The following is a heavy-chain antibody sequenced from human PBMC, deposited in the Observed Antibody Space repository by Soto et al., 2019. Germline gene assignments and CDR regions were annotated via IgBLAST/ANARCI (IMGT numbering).Heavy chain of an antibody. D-gene: IGHD6-6*01. V-gene: IGHV4-39*01. CDR3: ARGPIAARRRRIYYMDV. J-gene: IGHJ6*03. Sequence: SETLSLTCTVSGGSISSNSYYWGWIRQPPGKGLEWIGTVYYSGSTYYNPSLKSRITISVDMSKNQFSLKLSSVTAADTAVYYCARGPIAARRRRIYYMDVWGKGTTVTVSS. CDR2: VYYSGST. CDR1: GGSISSNSYY.